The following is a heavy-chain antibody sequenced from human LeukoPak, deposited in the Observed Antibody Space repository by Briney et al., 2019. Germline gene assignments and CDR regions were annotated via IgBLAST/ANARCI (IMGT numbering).Heavy chain of an antibody. Sequence: GGSLRLSCAASGFTFSSYGMHWVRQAPGKGLEWVAVISYDGSNKYYADSVKGRFTISRDNSKNTLYLQMNSLRAEDTAVYYCAKRGYSGSYRYFDYWGRGTLVTVSS. J-gene: IGHJ4*02. D-gene: IGHD1-26*01. CDR3: AKRGYSGSYRYFDY. CDR1: GFTFSSYG. CDR2: ISYDGSNK. V-gene: IGHV3-30*18.